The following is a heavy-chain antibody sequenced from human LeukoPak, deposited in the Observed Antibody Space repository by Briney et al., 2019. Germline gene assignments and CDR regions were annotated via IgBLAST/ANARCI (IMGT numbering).Heavy chain of an antibody. D-gene: IGHD2-15*01. J-gene: IGHJ5*02. V-gene: IGHV4-34*01. Sequence: SETLSLTCAVYGGSFSGYYWSWIRQPPGKGLEWLGEINHSGSTNYNPSLKSRVTISVDTSKNQFSLKLSSVTAADTAVYYCARLARQYCSGGSCYLLSNWFDPWGQGTLVTVSS. CDR2: INHSGST. CDR1: GGSFSGYY. CDR3: ARLARQYCSGGSCYLLSNWFDP.